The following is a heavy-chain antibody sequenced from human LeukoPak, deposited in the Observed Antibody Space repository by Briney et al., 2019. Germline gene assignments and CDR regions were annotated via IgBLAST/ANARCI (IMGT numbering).Heavy chain of an antibody. CDR3: ARDLAARGNYYYYYMDV. Sequence: SVKVSCKASGGTFSSYAISWVRLAPGQGLEWMGGIIPIFGTANYAQKFQGRVTITADESTSTAYMELSSLRSEDTAVYYCARDLAARGNYYYYYMDVWGKGTTVTVSS. D-gene: IGHD6-6*01. J-gene: IGHJ6*03. CDR2: IIPIFGTA. CDR1: GGTFSSYA. V-gene: IGHV1-69*13.